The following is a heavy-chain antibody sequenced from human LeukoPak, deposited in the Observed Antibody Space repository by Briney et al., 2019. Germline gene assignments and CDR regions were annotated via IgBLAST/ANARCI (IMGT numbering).Heavy chain of an antibody. CDR1: GGTFSSYA. V-gene: IGHV1-69*05. CDR3: AINLGVTIFGVGGDY. D-gene: IGHD3-3*01. CDR2: IIPIFGTA. J-gene: IGHJ4*02. Sequence: SVKVSCKASGGTFSSYAISWVRQAPGQGLEWMGGIIPIFGTANYAQKFQSRVTITTDESTSTAYMELSSPRSEDTAVYYCAINLGVTIFGVGGDYWGQGTLVTVSS.